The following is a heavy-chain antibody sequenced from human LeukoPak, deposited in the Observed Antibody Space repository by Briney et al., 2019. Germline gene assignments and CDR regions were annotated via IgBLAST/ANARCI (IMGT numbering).Heavy chain of an antibody. V-gene: IGHV3-30*03. CDR3: ARGPLRGRYYYGMDV. CDR1: GFTFSSYG. J-gene: IGHJ6*02. Sequence: SGGSLRLSCAASGFTFSSYGMHWVRQAPGKGLEWVAVISYNGRDKYYADSVKGRFTISRDNSKNTLYLQMNSLRAEDTAVYYCARGPLRGRYYYGMDVWGQGTTVTVSS. CDR2: ISYNGRDK.